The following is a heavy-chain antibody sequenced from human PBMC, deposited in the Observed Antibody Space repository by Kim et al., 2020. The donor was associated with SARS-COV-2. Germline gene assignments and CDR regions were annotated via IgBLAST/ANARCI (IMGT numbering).Heavy chain of an antibody. V-gene: IGHV4-4*06. CDR3: AGESFDP. CDR2: YLARRT. Sequence: YLARRTHYNPSLKSRVSMSLDRSKKQFSLNLPSVTAADTAVYYCAGESFDPWGQGTLVTVSS. J-gene: IGHJ5*02.